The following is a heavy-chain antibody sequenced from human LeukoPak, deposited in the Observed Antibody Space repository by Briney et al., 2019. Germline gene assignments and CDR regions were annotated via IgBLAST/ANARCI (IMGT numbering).Heavy chain of an antibody. V-gene: IGHV3-30*03. CDR2: ISYDGSNK. D-gene: IGHD5-24*01. CDR1: GFTFSSYG. J-gene: IGHJ6*02. Sequence: GGSLRLSCAASGFTFSSYGMHWVRQAPGKGLEWVAVISYDGSNKYYADSVKGRFTISRDNSKNTLYLQMNSLRAEDTAVYYCARGKMATRGYYYYGMDVWGQGTTVTVSS. CDR3: ARGKMATRGYYYYGMDV.